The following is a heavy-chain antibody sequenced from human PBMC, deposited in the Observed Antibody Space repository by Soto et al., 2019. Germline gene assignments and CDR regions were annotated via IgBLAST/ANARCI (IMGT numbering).Heavy chain of an antibody. CDR2: ISGSGGST. CDR1: GFTFSSYS. J-gene: IGHJ4*02. D-gene: IGHD2-2*01. V-gene: IGHV3-23*01. Sequence: GGSLRLSCAASGFTFSSYSMTWARQAPGKGLEWVSAISGSGGSTYYADSVKGRFTISRDNSKNTLYLQMNSLRAEDTAVYYCATRGYCSSTSCWGQGTLVTVSS. CDR3: ATRGYCSSTSC.